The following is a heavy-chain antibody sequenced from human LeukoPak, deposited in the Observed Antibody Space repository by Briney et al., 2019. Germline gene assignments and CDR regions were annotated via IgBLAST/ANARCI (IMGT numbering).Heavy chain of an antibody. CDR2: IYHSGST. J-gene: IGHJ4*02. D-gene: IGHD5-12*01. CDR1: GGSIISTNW. CDR3: ARHGSRVMATIEDS. Sequence: PSETLSLTCAVSGGSIISTNWWSWVRQPPGKGLEWIGEIYHSGSTNYNPSLKSRVTISVDNSKNQFSLNLSSMTAADTAVYYCARHGSRVMATIEDSWGQGTLVIVSS. V-gene: IGHV4-4*02.